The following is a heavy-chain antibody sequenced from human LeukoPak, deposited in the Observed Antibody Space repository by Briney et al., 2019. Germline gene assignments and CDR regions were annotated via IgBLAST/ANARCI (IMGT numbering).Heavy chain of an antibody. V-gene: IGHV3-48*03. D-gene: IGHD4-23*01. Sequence: GGSLRLSCAASGLTFSSYEMNWVRQAPGKGLEWVSYISSSGSTIYYADSVKGRFTISRDNAKNSLYLQMNSLRAEDTAVYYCARGIDYGANWDAFDIWGQGTMVTVSS. CDR3: ARGIDYGANWDAFDI. CDR1: GLTFSSYE. CDR2: ISSSGSTI. J-gene: IGHJ3*02.